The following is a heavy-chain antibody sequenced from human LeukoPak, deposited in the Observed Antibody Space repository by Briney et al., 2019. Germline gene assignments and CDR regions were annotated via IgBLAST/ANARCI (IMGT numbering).Heavy chain of an antibody. CDR3: AREPIYDSSGYTSPRFDY. D-gene: IGHD3-22*01. J-gene: IGHJ4*02. CDR2: IIPIFGTA. V-gene: IGHV1-69*05. Sequence: SVKVSCKASGGTFSSYAISWVRQAPGQGLEWMGRIIPIFGTANYAQKFQGRVTITTDESTSTAYMELSSLRSEDTAVYCCAREPIYDSSGYTSPRFDYWGQGTLVTVSS. CDR1: GGTFSSYA.